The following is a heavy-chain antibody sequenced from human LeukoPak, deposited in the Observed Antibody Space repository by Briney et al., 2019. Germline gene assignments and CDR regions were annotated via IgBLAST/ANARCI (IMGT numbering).Heavy chain of an antibody. CDR2: ITSSSSYI. CDR1: GFTFSSYS. Sequence: PGGSLRLSCAASGFTFSSYSMNWVRQAPGKGLQWASSITSSSSYIYYADSVKGRFTISRDNAKNSLYLQMNSLRAEDTAVYYCARHVVAVGFDYWGQGTLVTVSS. J-gene: IGHJ4*02. CDR3: ARHVVAVGFDY. V-gene: IGHV3-21*01. D-gene: IGHD3-22*01.